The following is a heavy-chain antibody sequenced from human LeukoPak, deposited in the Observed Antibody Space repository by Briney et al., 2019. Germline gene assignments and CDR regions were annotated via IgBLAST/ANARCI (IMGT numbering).Heavy chain of an antibody. CDR2: INPSGGST. J-gene: IGHJ6*02. CDR1: GYTFTNYY. D-gene: IGHD6-13*01. Sequence: ASVKVSCKASGYTFTNYYVHWVRQAPGQGLEWMGIINPSGGSTSYAQKFQGRVTMTRDTSTSTVYMELSSLRSEDTAVYYCARSMGTIAAAPHYYYYGMDVWGQGTTVTVSS. V-gene: IGHV1-46*01. CDR3: ARSMGTIAAAPHYYYYGMDV.